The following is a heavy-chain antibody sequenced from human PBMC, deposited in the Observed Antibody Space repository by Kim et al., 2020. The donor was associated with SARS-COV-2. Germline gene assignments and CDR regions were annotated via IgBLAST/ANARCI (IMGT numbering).Heavy chain of an antibody. V-gene: IGHV4-39*01. Sequence: SETLSLTCTVSGGSISSSSYYWGWIRQPPGKGLEWIGRIYYSGSTYYNASLKSRVTISVETSKNQFSLKLSSVTAADTAEYYCARQQGEAGHFDYWGQGTLVTVSS. D-gene: IGHD3-10*01. CDR2: IYYSGST. J-gene: IGHJ4*02. CDR3: ARQQGEAGHFDY. CDR1: GGSISSSSYY.